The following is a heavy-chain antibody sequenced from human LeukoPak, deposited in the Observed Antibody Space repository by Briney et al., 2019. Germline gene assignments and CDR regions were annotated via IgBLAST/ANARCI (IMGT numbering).Heavy chain of an antibody. CDR2: ITGSGGST. Sequence: GGSLRLSCAASGFTFSNYGMAWVRQVPGKGLEWVSAITGSGGSTYYADSVRGRFTISRVNSQSTLYVHLRSLSPEDTAVYYCAKGRTEGGTLALDYWGQGTLVTVSS. CDR3: AKGRTEGGTLALDY. D-gene: IGHD6-19*01. J-gene: IGHJ4*02. V-gene: IGHV3-23*01. CDR1: GFTFSNYG.